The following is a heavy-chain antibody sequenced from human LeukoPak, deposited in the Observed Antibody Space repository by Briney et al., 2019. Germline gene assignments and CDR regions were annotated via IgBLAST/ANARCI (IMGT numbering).Heavy chain of an antibody. D-gene: IGHD3-3*01. CDR3: AEGGVVIITEPFDY. CDR2: ISWNSGSI. V-gene: IGHV3-9*01. CDR1: GFTFVDYV. Sequence: GRSLRLSCAAPGFTFVDYVMHSVRQAPGKGLEWVSGISWNSGSIGYADSVKGRFTISRDNAKNSLYLQMNSLRAEDTALYYCAEGGVVIITEPFDYWGQGTLVTVSS. J-gene: IGHJ4*02.